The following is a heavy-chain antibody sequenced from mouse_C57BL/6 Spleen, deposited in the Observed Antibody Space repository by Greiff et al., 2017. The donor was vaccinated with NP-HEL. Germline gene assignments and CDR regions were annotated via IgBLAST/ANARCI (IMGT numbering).Heavy chain of an antibody. CDR2: ISSGSSTI. V-gene: IGHV5-17*01. J-gene: IGHJ3*01. CDR1: GFTFSDYG. Sequence: EVKVEESGGGLVKPGGSLKLSCAASGFTFSDYGMHWVRQAPEKGLEWVAYISSGSSTIYYADTVKGRFTISRDNAKNTLFLQMTSLRSEDTAMYYCARSNYGFAYWGQGTLVTVSA. D-gene: IGHD2-5*01. CDR3: ARSNYGFAY.